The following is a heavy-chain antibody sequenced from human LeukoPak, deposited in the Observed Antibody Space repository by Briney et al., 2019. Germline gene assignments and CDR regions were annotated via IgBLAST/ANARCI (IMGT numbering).Heavy chain of an antibody. J-gene: IGHJ4*02. CDR1: GFTFSSYA. V-gene: IGHV3-64*01. D-gene: IGHD6-13*01. CDR3: AREDGYSSRGRAASFNY. CDR2: ISSNGGST. Sequence: PGGSLRLSCAASGFTFSSYAMHWVRQAPGKGLEYVSAISSNGGSTYYANSVKGRFTISRDNSKNTLYLQMGSLRAEDMAVYYCAREDGYSSRGRAASFNYWGQGTLVTVSS.